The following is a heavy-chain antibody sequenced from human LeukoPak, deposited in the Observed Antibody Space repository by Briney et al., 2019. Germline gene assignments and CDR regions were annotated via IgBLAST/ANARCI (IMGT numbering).Heavy chain of an antibody. Sequence: GGSLRLSCAASGFTFSNVWMNWVRQAPGKGLEWVGRIKSKTDGGTTDYAAPVKGRFTISRDDSKNTLFVQMDSLKSEDSAVYYCTTYSSGSNTYWGQGTLVTVSS. CDR2: IKSKTDGGTT. J-gene: IGHJ4*02. D-gene: IGHD1-26*01. CDR1: GFTFSNVW. V-gene: IGHV3-15*01. CDR3: TTYSSGSNTY.